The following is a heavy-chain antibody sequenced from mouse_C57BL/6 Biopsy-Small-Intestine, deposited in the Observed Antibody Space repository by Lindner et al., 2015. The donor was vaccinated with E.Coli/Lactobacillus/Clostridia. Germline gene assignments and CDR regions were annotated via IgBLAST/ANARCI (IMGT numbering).Heavy chain of an antibody. D-gene: IGHD1-1*01. J-gene: IGHJ2*01. V-gene: IGHV1-19*01. CDR2: INPYNDGT. Sequence: VQLQESGPVLVKPGASVKMSCKASGYTFTDYYMNWVKQSHGKSLEWIGVINPYNDGTSYNQKFKGKATLTVDKSSSTAYMELNSLTSEDSAVYYCARWGTTVVFDYWGQGTTLTVSS. CDR3: ARWGTTVVFDY. CDR1: GYTFTDYY.